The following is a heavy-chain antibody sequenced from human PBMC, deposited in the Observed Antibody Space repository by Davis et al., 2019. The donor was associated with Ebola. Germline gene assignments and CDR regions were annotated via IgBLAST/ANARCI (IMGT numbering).Heavy chain of an antibody. J-gene: IGHJ4*02. D-gene: IGHD1-1*01. V-gene: IGHV3-73*01. CDR1: GFGFSGSA. CDR2: IRTEPNNYAT. Sequence: GGSLRLSCTFSGFGFSGSAMHWVRQAPGKGLEWVGRIRTEPNNYATTYAASVKGRFAFSRDDSKNTAYLQMHSLKTEDTALYYCTTGFDGPGDYWGQGTLVTVSS. CDR3: TTGFDGPGDY.